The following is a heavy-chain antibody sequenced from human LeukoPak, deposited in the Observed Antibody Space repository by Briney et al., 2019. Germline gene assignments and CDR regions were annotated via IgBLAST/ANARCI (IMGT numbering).Heavy chain of an antibody. CDR1: GGSVSDYY. D-gene: IGHD3-10*01. CDR3: ARAGYYGSGSYPLSDY. CDR2: IYHTGST. V-gene: IGHV4-59*02. J-gene: IGHJ4*02. Sequence: PSETLSLTCTISGGSVSDYYWSWIRQSPGKGLEWIGYIYHTGSTSYSPSLKSRVTISVDTSKNQFSLKLSSVTAADTAVYYCARAGYYGSGSYPLSDYWGQGTLVTVSS.